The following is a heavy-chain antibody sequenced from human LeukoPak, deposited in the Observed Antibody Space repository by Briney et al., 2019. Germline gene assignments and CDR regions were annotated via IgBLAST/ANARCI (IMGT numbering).Heavy chain of an antibody. CDR3: ARGGRFLEWLQPSGGDFDY. V-gene: IGHV1-2*02. J-gene: IGHJ4*02. Sequence: GASVKVSCKASGYTFTGYYMHWVRQAPGQGLEWMGWINPNSGGSNYAQKFQGRVTMTRDTSISTAYMELSRLRSDDTAVYYCARGGRFLEWLQPSGGDFDYWGQGTLVTVSS. D-gene: IGHD3-3*01. CDR1: GYTFTGYY. CDR2: INPNSGGS.